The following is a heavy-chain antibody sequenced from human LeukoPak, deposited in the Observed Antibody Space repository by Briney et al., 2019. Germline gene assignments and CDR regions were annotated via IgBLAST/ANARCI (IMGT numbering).Heavy chain of an antibody. J-gene: IGHJ4*02. Sequence: SVKVSCKASGYTFTGYYMHWVRQAPGQGLEWMGGIIPIFGTANYAQKFQGRVTITADKSTSTAYMELSSLRSEDTAVYYCARTEVVAATQLFDYWGQGTLVTVSS. D-gene: IGHD2-15*01. CDR1: GYTFTGYY. V-gene: IGHV1-69*06. CDR2: IIPIFGTA. CDR3: ARTEVVAATQLFDY.